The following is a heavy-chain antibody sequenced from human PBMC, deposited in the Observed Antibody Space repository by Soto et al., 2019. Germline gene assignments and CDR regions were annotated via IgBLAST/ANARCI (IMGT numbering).Heavy chain of an antibody. V-gene: IGHV3-23*01. CDR2: ISGTADDT. J-gene: IGHJ3*01. Sequence: GWSLRLSCTASGLTFSAYAVTWVRQAPGKGLEWVSTISGTADDTYYAGSVKGRFIISRDNSKNTLFLQMNSLRAEDTALYHCAKRFGSGYYSAFDVWGQGTMVTVSS. D-gene: IGHD3-22*01. CDR3: AKRFGSGYYSAFDV. CDR1: GLTFSAYA.